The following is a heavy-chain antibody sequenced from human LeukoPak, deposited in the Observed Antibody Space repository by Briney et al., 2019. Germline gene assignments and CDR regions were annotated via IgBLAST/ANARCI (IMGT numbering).Heavy chain of an antibody. Sequence: PGGSLRLSCAASGFTFSSYSMNWVRQAPGKGLEWVSSISSSSSYIYYADSVKGRFTISRDNAKNSLYLQMNSLRAEDTAVYYCARASIWSSDIFLHYYYMDVWGKGTTVTVSS. CDR3: ARASIWSSDIFLHYYYMDV. V-gene: IGHV3-21*01. CDR1: GFTFSSYS. J-gene: IGHJ6*03. CDR2: ISSSSSYI. D-gene: IGHD3-3*01.